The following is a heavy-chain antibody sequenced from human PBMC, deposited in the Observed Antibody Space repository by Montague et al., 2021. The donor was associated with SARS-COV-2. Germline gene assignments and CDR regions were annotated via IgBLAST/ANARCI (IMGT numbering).Heavy chain of an antibody. CDR3: ARLLLELPGDY. CDR1: GGSISGNNYY. CDR2: IYYSGST. Sequence: SETLSLTCTVSGGSISGNNYYWAWIRQPPGKGLEWIGSIYYSGSTYDNPSLKSRVSISVDTSKNQFSLKLNSVTATDTAVYYCARLLLELPGDYWGQGTLVTVSS. J-gene: IGHJ4*02. V-gene: IGHV4-39*01. D-gene: IGHD1-7*01.